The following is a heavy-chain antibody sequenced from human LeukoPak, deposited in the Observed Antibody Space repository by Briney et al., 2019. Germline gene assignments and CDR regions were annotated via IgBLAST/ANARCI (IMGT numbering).Heavy chain of an antibody. CDR3: AKDRGAITMVRGVIITVFDY. J-gene: IGHJ4*02. CDR1: GFTFSSYA. D-gene: IGHD3-10*01. V-gene: IGHV3-23*01. Sequence: TGGSLRLSCAASGFTFSSYAMSWVRQAPGKGLEWVSAISGSGGSTYYADSVKGRFTISRDNSKNTLYLQMNGLRAEDTAVYYCAKDRGAITMVRGVIITVFDYWGRGTLVTVSS. CDR2: ISGSGGST.